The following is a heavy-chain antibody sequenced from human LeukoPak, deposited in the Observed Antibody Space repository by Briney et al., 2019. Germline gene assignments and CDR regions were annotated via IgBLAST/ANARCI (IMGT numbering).Heavy chain of an antibody. Sequence: PGESLKISFKGSGYRFTSYWISWVRPMPGKGLEWMGRIDPSDSYTNYSPSFQGHVTISADKSISTAYLQWSSLKASDTAMYYCARHEAMDDYWGQGTLVTVSS. CDR1: GYRFTSYW. CDR2: IDPSDSYT. J-gene: IGHJ4*02. CDR3: ARHEAMDDY. V-gene: IGHV5-10-1*01. D-gene: IGHD5-18*01.